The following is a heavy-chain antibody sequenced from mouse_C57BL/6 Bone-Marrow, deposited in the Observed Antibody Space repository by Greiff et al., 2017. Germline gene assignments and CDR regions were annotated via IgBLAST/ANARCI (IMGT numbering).Heavy chain of an antibody. D-gene: IGHD4-1*01. CDR3: ARRDGTYFDY. Sequence: EVMLVESGGDLVKPGGSLKLSCAASGFTFSSYGMSWVRQTPDKRLEWVATISSGGSYTYYPDSVKGRFTISRDNAKTTLYLQMSSLKAEDTAMYYGARRDGTYFDYWGQGTTLTVSS. J-gene: IGHJ2*01. CDR1: GFTFSSYG. V-gene: IGHV5-6*02. CDR2: ISSGGSYT.